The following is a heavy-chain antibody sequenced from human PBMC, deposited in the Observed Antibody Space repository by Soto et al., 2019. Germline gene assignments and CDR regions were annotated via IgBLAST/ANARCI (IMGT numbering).Heavy chain of an antibody. CDR3: ARDPLRFLGGGYFDY. J-gene: IGHJ4*02. V-gene: IGHV3-30-3*01. Sequence: GGSLRLSCAASGFTFSSYAMHWVRQAPGKGLEWVAVISYDGSNKYYADSVKGRFTISRDNSKNTLYLQMNSLRAEDTAVYYCARDPLRFLGGGYFDYWGQGTLVTVSS. CDR1: GFTFSSYA. D-gene: IGHD3-3*01. CDR2: ISYDGSNK.